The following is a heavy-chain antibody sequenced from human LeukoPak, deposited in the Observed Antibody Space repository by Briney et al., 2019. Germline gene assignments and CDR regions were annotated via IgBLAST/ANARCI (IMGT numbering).Heavy chain of an antibody. CDR1: GGSISDSSYY. D-gene: IGHD3-10*01. CDR3: ARLFGSGTQWIDP. CDR2: IYYSGST. Sequence: PSETLSLTCSVSGGSISDSSYYWGWIRHPPGKGLEWIASIYYSGSTYYNPSLKSRVTISVDTSKNQFSLKLSSVTAADTALYYCARLFGSGTQWIDPWGQGTLVTVSS. J-gene: IGHJ5*02. V-gene: IGHV4-39*01.